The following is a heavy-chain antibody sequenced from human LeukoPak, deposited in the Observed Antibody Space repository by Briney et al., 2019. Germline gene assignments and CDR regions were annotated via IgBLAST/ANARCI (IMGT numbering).Heavy chain of an antibody. Sequence: GGSLRLSCAASGFTLSSYEMNWVRQAPGKGLEWVSYISSSSSTIYYADSVKGRFTISRDNAKNSLYLQMNSLRAEDTAVYYCGRDYYPYDSSAYPPFDYWGQGTLVTVSS. D-gene: IGHD3-22*01. CDR1: GFTLSSYE. V-gene: IGHV3-48*01. CDR3: GRDYYPYDSSAYPPFDY. J-gene: IGHJ4*02. CDR2: ISSSSSTI.